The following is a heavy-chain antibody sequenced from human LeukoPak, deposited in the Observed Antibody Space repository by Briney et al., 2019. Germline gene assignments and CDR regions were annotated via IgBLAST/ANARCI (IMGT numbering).Heavy chain of an antibody. Sequence: RSLRLSCTASGFTFGDYVMNWVRQAPGKGLEWVGFIRSGGTTEYAASVKGRFIISRDDSKSIAYLQMNSLKTEDTAVYYCSSPRRCSGWYDFDYWGQGTLVTVSS. CDR3: SSPRRCSGWYDFDY. CDR1: GFTFGDYV. J-gene: IGHJ4*02. V-gene: IGHV3-49*04. D-gene: IGHD6-19*01. CDR2: IRSGGTT.